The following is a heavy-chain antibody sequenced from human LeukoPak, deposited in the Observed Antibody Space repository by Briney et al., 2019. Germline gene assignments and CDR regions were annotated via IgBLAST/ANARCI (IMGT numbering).Heavy chain of an antibody. Sequence: PGGSLRLSCAASGFTFSSYAMIWVRQAPGKGLEWVSAISGSGGSTYYADSVKGRFTISRDNSKNTLYLQMNSLRAEDTAVYYCAKDLTDIVVVVAATDSGPIDYWGQGTLVTVSS. CDR3: AKDLTDIVVVVAATDSGPIDY. CDR2: ISGSGGST. CDR1: GFTFSSYA. J-gene: IGHJ4*02. D-gene: IGHD2-15*01. V-gene: IGHV3-23*01.